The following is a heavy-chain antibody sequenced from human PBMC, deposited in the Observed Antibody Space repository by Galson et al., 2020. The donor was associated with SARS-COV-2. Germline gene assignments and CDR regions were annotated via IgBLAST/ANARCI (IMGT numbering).Heavy chain of an antibody. CDR2: INPNSGGT. D-gene: IGHD3-22*01. Sequence: ASVKVSCKASGYTFTGYYMHWVRQAPGQGLEWMGWINPNSGGTNYAQKFKGRVTMTRDTSISTAYMELSRLRSDDTAVYYCARVTPRLYDSSGSIPFDYWGQGTLVTVSS. CDR1: GYTFTGYY. V-gene: IGHV1-2*02. CDR3: ARVTPRLYDSSGSIPFDY. J-gene: IGHJ4*02.